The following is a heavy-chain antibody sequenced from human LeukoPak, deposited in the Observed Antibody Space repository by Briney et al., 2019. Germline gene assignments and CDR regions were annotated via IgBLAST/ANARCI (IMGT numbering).Heavy chain of an antibody. CDR1: GYSISSGYY. Sequence: SETLSLTCAVSGYSISSGYYWGWIRQPPGKGLEWIGSIYHSGSTYYNPSLKSRVTISVDTSKNQFSLKLSSVTAADTAVYYRANPNLQTSVDNWGQGTMVTVSS. D-gene: IGHD1-14*01. CDR3: ANPNLQTSVDN. CDR2: IYHSGST. J-gene: IGHJ3*02. V-gene: IGHV4-38-2*01.